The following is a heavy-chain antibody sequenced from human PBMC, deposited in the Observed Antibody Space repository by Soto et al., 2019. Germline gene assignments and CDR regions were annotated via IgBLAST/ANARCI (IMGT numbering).Heavy chain of an antibody. CDR3: ARDAGRLLRPNVIDH. V-gene: IGHV3-33*01. Sequence: QVQLVESGGVVVQPGRSLRLSCAAAGFTFDTYGVHWDRQAPGTGLVWVTIIWYDGLNKDYAESVKGRFTISRDESKSTVYLQMDSLRADDTAVYYCARDAGRLLRPNVIDHWGRGTLVIVSS. J-gene: IGHJ4*02. CDR1: GFTFDTYG. D-gene: IGHD6-25*01. CDR2: IWYDGLNK.